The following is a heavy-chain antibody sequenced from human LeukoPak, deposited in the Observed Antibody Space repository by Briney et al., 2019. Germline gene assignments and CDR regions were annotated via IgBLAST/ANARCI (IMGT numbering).Heavy chain of an antibody. CDR2: ISSSGSV. V-gene: IGHV4-4*09. D-gene: IGHD5-12*01. CDR1: RGSISGSIRSFY. Sequence: SETLSLTCTVSRGSISGSIRSFYWSWLRQPPGKGLEWIGYISSSGSVNDNPSLRSRVTISVDTSKNQFFLNLSSVSAADTAVYYCARIPLGYSGAYYFDYWGQGTLVTVSP. J-gene: IGHJ4*02. CDR3: ARIPLGYSGAYYFDY.